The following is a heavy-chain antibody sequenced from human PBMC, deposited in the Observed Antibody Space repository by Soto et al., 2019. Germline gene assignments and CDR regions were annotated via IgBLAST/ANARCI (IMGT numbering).Heavy chain of an antibody. Sequence: ASVKVSCKASGYTFTSYDINWVRQATGQGLEWMGWMNPNSGNTGYAQKFQGRVTMTRNTSISTAYMELSSLRSEDTAVYYCERGRIVVVTADGMDVWGQGPTVPVYS. D-gene: IGHD2-21*02. J-gene: IGHJ6*02. CDR2: MNPNSGNT. CDR1: GYTFTSYD. V-gene: IGHV1-8*01. CDR3: ERGRIVVVTADGMDV.